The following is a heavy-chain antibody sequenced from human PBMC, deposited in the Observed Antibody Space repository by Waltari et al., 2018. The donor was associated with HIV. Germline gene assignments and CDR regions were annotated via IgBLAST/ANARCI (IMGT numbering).Heavy chain of an antibody. V-gene: IGHV3-49*04. CDR3: TREARYGFSDY. CDR1: GFTFAAKI. D-gene: IGHD3-3*01. CDR2: IRSQSNGGTT. Sequence: EVKLVESGGGLVQPGRSLRLSCSGSGFTFAAKIMSGVRQAPGRGLEWVRFIRSQSNGGTTEYAASVKSRFTISRDDSKSIAYLEMNSLKTEDTAVYYCTREARYGFSDYWGPGTLLIVSS. J-gene: IGHJ4*02.